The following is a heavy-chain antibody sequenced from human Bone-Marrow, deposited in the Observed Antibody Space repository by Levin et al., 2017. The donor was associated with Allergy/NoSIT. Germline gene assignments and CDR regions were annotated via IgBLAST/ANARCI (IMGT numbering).Heavy chain of an antibody. CDR2: ITGSADST. CDR1: GVTFNNYA. Sequence: PGGSLRLSCAASGVTFNNYAMTWVRQAPGKGLEWVSSITGSADSTYYADSVKGRFTISRDNSKNTLDLQMNSLRVEDTAVYYCAKDQSSRGQSMTSGYFIPWYFDVWGRGTLVTVSS. D-gene: IGHD3-22*01. CDR3: AKDQSSRGQSMTSGYFIPWYFDV. J-gene: IGHJ2*01. V-gene: IGHV3-23*01.